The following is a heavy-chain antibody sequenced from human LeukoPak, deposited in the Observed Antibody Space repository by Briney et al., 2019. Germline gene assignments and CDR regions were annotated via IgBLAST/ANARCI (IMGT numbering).Heavy chain of an antibody. V-gene: IGHV3-21*01. CDR1: GFTFSTYS. Sequence: GGSLRLSCAASGFTFSTYSMNWVRQAPGKGLEWVSSISSSNYIYYADSVKGRFTISRDNAKNSLYLQMNSLRAEDTAVYYCARDRVYCSGGSCYPYYFDYWGQGTLVTVSS. CDR3: ARDRVYCSGGSCYPYYFDY. D-gene: IGHD2-15*01. J-gene: IGHJ4*02. CDR2: ISSSNYI.